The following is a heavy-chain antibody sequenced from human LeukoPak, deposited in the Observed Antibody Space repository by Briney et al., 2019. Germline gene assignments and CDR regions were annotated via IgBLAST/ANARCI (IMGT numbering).Heavy chain of an antibody. V-gene: IGHV1-69*13. Sequence: ASVKVSCKASGGTFSSYAISWVRQAPGQGLEWMGGIIPVFGTANYAQKFQGRVTITADESTSTAYMELSSLRSEDTAVYYCARETPNPRITMVRGVITWGQGTLVTVSS. CDR1: GGTFSSYA. J-gene: IGHJ5*02. D-gene: IGHD3-10*01. CDR2: IIPVFGTA. CDR3: ARETPNPRITMVRGVIT.